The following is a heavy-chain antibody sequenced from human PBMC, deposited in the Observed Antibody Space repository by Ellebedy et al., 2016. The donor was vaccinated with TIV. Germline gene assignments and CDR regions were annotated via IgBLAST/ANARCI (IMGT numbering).Heavy chain of an antibody. Sequence: SGPTLVKPTQTLTLICTFSGFSLSTSGVGVGWIRQPPGKALEWLALIYWDDQKSYTPSLKSRLTITKDTSKNQVVLTMTNMDPADTATYYCAHFQFAADCGTDCYSDAFDIWGQGTMVTVSS. CDR1: GFSLSTSGVG. J-gene: IGHJ3*02. CDR3: AHFQFAADCGTDCYSDAFDI. V-gene: IGHV2-5*02. D-gene: IGHD2-21*02. CDR2: IYWDDQK.